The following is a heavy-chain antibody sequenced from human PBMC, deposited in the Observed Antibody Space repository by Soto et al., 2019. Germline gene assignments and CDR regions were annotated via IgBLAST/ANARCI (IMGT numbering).Heavy chain of an antibody. CDR3: ARPWTRIPNIAVAGS. V-gene: IGHV5-10-1*01. J-gene: IGHJ4*02. Sequence: PGESLKISCKGSGYSFTSYWISWVRQMPGKGLEWMGRIDPSDSYTNYSPSFQGHVTISADKSISTAYLQWSSLKASDTAMYYCARPWTRIPNIAVAGSWGQGTLVTVSS. CDR1: GYSFTSYW. D-gene: IGHD6-19*01. CDR2: IDPSDSYT.